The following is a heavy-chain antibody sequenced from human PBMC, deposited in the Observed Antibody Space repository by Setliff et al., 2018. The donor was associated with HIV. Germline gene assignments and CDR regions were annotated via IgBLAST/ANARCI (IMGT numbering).Heavy chain of an antibody. V-gene: IGHV1-18*01. J-gene: IGHJ6*02. CDR3: ARLGSGSSDSYYYAMDI. Sequence: GAAVKVSCKACGYTFTTYGFSWVRQAPGHGLEGMGWSSPNFGHTNYAQNFVGRVTMTVDTSTSRDYMDLRSLRSDATAVYFCARLGSGSSDSYYYAMDIWGQGTTVTVSS. CDR2: SSPNFGHT. D-gene: IGHD6-19*01. CDR1: GYTFTTYG.